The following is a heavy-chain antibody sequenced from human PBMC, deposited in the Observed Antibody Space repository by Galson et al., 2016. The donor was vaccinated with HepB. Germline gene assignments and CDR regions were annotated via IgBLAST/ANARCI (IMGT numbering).Heavy chain of an antibody. J-gene: IGHJ4*02. Sequence: SLRLSCATSGFIFSDYYMNWVRQAPGKGLEWVPGVTGRGVSTFYANSVKGRFTISRDNDKNTLYSQMDSLRAEDTAVYYCAKDEPPAISWGQGTLVTVSS. CDR3: AKDEPPAIS. D-gene: IGHD3-9*01. CDR1: GFIFSDYY. V-gene: IGHV3-23*01. CDR2: VTGRGVST.